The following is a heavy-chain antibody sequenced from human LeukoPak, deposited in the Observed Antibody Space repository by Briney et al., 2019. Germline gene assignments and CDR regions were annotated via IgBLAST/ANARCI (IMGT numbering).Heavy chain of an antibody. J-gene: IGHJ3*02. Sequence: ASVKVSCTASGYTFTGYYMHWVRQAPGQGLKWMAWISAYNGNTNYAQTLQGRVTLTTDTSTSTAYMEVMSLRSDVTAVYYCARDYYYDSGRDAFDIWGQGTMVTVSS. V-gene: IGHV1-18*04. CDR2: ISAYNGNT. CDR3: ARDYYYDSGRDAFDI. D-gene: IGHD3-22*01. CDR1: GYTFTGYY.